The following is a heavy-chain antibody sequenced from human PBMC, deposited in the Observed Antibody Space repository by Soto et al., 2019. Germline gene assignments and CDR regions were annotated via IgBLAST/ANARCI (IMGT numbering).Heavy chain of an antibody. CDR1: VGSISSYY. V-gene: IGHV4-59*01. J-gene: IGHJ5*02. D-gene: IGHD3-10*01. CDR3: ARGNYYGPGSPDNWFDP. CDR2: IYYSGST. Sequence: SETLSLTCTDSVGSISSYYWSWIRQPPGKGLEWIGYIYYSGSTNYNPSLKSRVTISVDTSKNQFSLKLSSVTAADTAVYYCARGNYYGPGSPDNWFDPWGQGTLVTVSS.